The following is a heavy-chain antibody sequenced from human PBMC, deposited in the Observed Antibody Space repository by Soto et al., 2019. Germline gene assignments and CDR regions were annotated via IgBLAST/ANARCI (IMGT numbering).Heavy chain of an antibody. CDR1: GYTLTSYA. V-gene: IGHV1-3*01. CDR3: ARGPPRHAFDI. CDR2: INAGNGNT. Sequence: ASVKVSCKASGYTLTSYAMRWVRQAPGQRLEWMGWINAGNGNTKYSQKFQGRVTITRDTSASTAYMELSSLRPEDTAVYYCARGPPRHAFDIWGQGTMVTVSS. J-gene: IGHJ3*02.